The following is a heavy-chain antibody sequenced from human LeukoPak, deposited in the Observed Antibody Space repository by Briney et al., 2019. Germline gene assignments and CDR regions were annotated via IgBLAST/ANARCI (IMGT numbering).Heavy chain of an antibody. Sequence: PGGSLRLSCAASGFTFSDYYMSWIRQAPGKGLEWVSYISSSGSTIYYADSVKGRFTISRDNAKNSLYLQMNSLRAEDTAVYYCARALPVYYYDSSGYLDYWGQGTLVTVSS. CDR3: ARALPVYYYDSSGYLDY. J-gene: IGHJ4*02. V-gene: IGHV3-11*01. CDR1: GFTFSDYY. CDR2: ISSSGSTI. D-gene: IGHD3-22*01.